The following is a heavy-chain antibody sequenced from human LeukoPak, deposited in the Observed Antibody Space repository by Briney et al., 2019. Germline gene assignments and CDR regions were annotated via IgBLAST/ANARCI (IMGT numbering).Heavy chain of an antibody. CDR1: TFTFSSYN. CDR2: ISSSGTYI. D-gene: IGHD6-13*01. V-gene: IGHV3-21*06. Sequence: TGGSLRLSCAASTFTFSSYNMNWVRQAPGKGLEWVSSISSSGTYIYYRDSVKGRFSISRDNGKNSLYLQMGSLRAEGTAVYSCARDRQQLVRSAFDIWGQGTMVTVSS. CDR3: ARDRQQLVRSAFDI. J-gene: IGHJ3*02.